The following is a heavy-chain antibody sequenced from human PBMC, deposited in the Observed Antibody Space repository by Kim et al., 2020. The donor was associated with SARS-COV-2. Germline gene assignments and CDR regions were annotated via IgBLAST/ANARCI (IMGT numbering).Heavy chain of an antibody. CDR1: GFTFTNAW. V-gene: IGHV3-15*01. CDR2: IKSGNDVGQL. D-gene: IGHD3-16*02. CDR3: TPLISQPVRAN. Sequence: GGSLRLSCAASGFTFTNAWMSWVRQAPGKGLEWVGRIKSGNDVGQLNYPDPWKASFPIPENDSKIRLYCKREGRKIENKAVNYLTPLISQPVRANWGKGT. J-gene: IGHJ4*02.